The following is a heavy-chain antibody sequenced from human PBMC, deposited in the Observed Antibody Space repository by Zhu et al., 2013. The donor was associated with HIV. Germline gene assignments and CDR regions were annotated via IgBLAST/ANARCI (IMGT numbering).Heavy chain of an antibody. CDR2: IIPIFGTA. CDR1: GGTFSSYA. J-gene: IGHJ4*02. V-gene: IGHV1-69*01. D-gene: IGHD2-15*01. CDR3: ARAPFFLYCSGGSCYDY. Sequence: QVQLVQSGAEVKKPGSSVKVSCKASGGTFSSYAISWVRQAPGQGLEWMGGIIPIFGTANYAQKFQGRVTITADESTSTAYMELSSLRSEDTAVYYCARAPFFLYCSGGSCYDYWGQGTLVTVSS.